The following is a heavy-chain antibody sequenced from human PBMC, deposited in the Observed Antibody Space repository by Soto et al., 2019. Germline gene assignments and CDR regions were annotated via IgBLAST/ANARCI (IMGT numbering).Heavy chain of an antibody. D-gene: IGHD3-3*01. V-gene: IGHV4-39*01. CDR3: ASDRLTKYGEGHLYYFDY. CDR1: GGSITNTSYY. J-gene: IGHJ4*02. CDR2: IYYSGTT. Sequence: SETLSLTCTVSGGSITNTSYYWGWIRQPPGKGLGWMGSIYYSGTTYNNPSLKSRVTMSIDTSKNQFSLKLSSVTAADTAVYYCASDRLTKYGEGHLYYFDYWGQGALVTVSS.